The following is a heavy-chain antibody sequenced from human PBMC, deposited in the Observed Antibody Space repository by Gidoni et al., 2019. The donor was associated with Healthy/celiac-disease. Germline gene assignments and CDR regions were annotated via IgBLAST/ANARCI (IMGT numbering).Heavy chain of an antibody. V-gene: IGHV4-59*08. CDR3: ARHKIYRLDAFDI. D-gene: IGHD1-26*01. CDR2: IYYSGST. CDR1: AGSISSSY. Sequence: QVQLQESGARLVQPSATLSLTCTVSAGSISSSYWSWIRPPPGKGREWIGYIYYSGSTNYNPSLKSRVTISVDTSKNQFSLKLSSVTAADTAVYYCARHKIYRLDAFDIWGQGTMVTVSS. J-gene: IGHJ3*02.